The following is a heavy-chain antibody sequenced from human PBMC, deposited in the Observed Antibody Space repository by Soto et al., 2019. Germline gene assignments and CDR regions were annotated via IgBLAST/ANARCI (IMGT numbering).Heavy chain of an antibody. Sequence: QVQVVQSGAEVKKPGSSVKVSCKVSGGIFTNNAISWVRQAPGQGLAWLGGVIPLFDTAYYAQIFLGRLRISADGATTTAYMELSGLTSADTAVYFCATGGHNDGYNFYHGMDVWGQGTTVTVS. CDR1: GGIFTNNA. CDR3: ATGGHNDGYNFYHGMDV. CDR2: VIPLFDTA. V-gene: IGHV1-69*01. D-gene: IGHD5-18*01. J-gene: IGHJ6*02.